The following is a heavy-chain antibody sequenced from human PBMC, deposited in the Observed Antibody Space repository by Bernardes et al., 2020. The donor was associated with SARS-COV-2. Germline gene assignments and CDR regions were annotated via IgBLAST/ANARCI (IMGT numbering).Heavy chain of an antibody. CDR2: IYYSGST. J-gene: IGHJ6*03. CDR3: ATLAGYDLWSGYYPSCYMDV. V-gene: IGHV4-39*07. D-gene: IGHD3-3*01. CDR1: GGSISSSCYY. Sequence: SETLSLTCTVSGGSISSSCYYWGWIRQPPGKGLEWIGSIYYSGSTYYNPSLKSRVTISVDTSKNQFSLKLSSVTAADTGVYYCATLAGYDLWSGYYPSCYMDVWGKGTTVTVSS.